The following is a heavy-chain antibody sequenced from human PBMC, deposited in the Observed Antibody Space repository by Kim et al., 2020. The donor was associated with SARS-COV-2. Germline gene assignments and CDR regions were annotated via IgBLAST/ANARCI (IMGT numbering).Heavy chain of an antibody. J-gene: IGHJ6*02. CDR2: IQSKTDGGTT. CDR1: GFTFSNAW. V-gene: IGHV3-15*01. CDR3: TRFVRFSYGMDV. Sequence: GGSLRLSCAASGFTFSNAWMSWVRQAPGKGLEWVGRIQSKTDGGTTDYAAPVKCRFTISRDDSKNTLYLQMNSLKTEDTAVYYCTRFVRFSYGMDVWG. D-gene: IGHD3-3*01.